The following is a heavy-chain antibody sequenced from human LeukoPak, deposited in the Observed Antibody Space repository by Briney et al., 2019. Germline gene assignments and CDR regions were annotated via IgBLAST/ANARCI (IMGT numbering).Heavy chain of an antibody. D-gene: IGHD3-22*01. J-gene: IGHJ6*04. V-gene: IGHV3-7*01. CDR3: AKSGDDSSQGLDV. Sequence: GGSLRLSCAAFGFTFSSYAMTWVRQAPGKGLEWVARLKADGSDTYYLDSVKGRFTISRDNARNSVCLQMNSLRVEDTAVYYCAKSGDDSSQGLDVWGKGTTVTVSS. CDR2: LKADGSDT. CDR1: GFTFSSYA.